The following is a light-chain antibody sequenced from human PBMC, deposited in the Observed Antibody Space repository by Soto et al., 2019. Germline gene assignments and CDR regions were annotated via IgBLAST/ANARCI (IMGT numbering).Light chain of an antibody. CDR2: GAL. CDR1: QSVSSTY. Sequence: EIVLTQSPGTLSLSPGERATLSCRASQSVSSTYLAWYQQKPGQAPRLLIYGALSRATGIPDRFSGSGSGTDYTLTISRLDPEDFAVYYCQHYGSSPCTFGQGTKLEIK. J-gene: IGKJ2*02. V-gene: IGKV3-20*01. CDR3: QHYGSSPCT.